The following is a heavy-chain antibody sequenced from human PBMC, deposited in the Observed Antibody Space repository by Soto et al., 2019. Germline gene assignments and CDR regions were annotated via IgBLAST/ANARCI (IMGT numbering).Heavy chain of an antibody. CDR2: INHSGST. CDR3: ARDLAGGGY. V-gene: IGHV4-34*01. Sequence: SETLSLTCAVSGESFSDYYWSWIRQPPGKGLEWIGEINHSGSTNHNPSLKSRVTISVDASKSQFSLRLNSVTAADTAVYYCARDLAGGGYWGQGTLVTVSS. J-gene: IGHJ4*02. CDR1: GESFSDYY. D-gene: IGHD3-10*01.